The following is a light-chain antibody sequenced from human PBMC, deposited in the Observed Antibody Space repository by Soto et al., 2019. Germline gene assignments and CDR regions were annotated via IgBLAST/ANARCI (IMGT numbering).Light chain of an antibody. CDR3: GTWDSSLSVGV. V-gene: IGLV1-51*02. CDR1: SSNIANNY. J-gene: IGLJ3*02. Sequence: QSVLTQPPSVSAAPGQKVTISCSGSSSNIANNYVSWYQQLPGTAPKLLIFEDSKRPSGTPDRFSGSKSGTSATLGITGLQTGDEADYYCGTWDSSLSVGVFGGGTKVTVL. CDR2: EDS.